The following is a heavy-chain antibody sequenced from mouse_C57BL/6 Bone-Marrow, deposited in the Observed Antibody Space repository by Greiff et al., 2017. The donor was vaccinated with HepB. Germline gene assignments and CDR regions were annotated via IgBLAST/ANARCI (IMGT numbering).Heavy chain of an antibody. CDR3: ARPSTMITTTVDY. D-gene: IGHD2-4*01. V-gene: IGHV5-17*01. Sequence: DVHLVESGGGLVKPGGSLKLSCAASGFTFSDYGMHWVRQAPEKGLEWVAYISSGSSTIYYADTVKGRFTISRDNAKNTLFLQMTSLRSEDTAMYYCARPSTMITTTVDYWGQGTTLTVSS. CDR1: GFTFSDYG. J-gene: IGHJ2*01. CDR2: ISSGSSTI.